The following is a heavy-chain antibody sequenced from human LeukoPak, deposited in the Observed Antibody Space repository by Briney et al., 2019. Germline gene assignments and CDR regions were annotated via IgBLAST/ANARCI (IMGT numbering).Heavy chain of an antibody. D-gene: IGHD6-19*01. V-gene: IGHV4-59*12. CDR3: ARVSSSGWILGFDY. Sequence: SETLSLTCTVSGGSISSYYWSWIRQPPGKGLEWIGYIYYSGSTYYNPSLKSRVTISVDTSKNQFSLKLSSVTAADTAVYYCARVSSSGWILGFDYWGQGTLVTVSS. J-gene: IGHJ4*02. CDR2: IYYSGST. CDR1: GGSISSYY.